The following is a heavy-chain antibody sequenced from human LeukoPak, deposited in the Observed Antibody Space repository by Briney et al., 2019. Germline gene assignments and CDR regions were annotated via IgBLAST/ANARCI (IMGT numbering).Heavy chain of an antibody. CDR3: ARDDGYSSSWYYFDY. V-gene: IGHV3-48*03. D-gene: IGHD6-13*01. J-gene: IGHJ4*02. CDR1: GFTFSSYE. CDR2: ISSSGSTI. Sequence: GSLRLSCAASGFTFSSYEMNWVRQAPGKGLEWVSYISSSGSTIYYADSVKGRFTISRDNAKNSLYLQMNSLRAEDTAVYYCARDDGYSSSWYYFDYWGQGTLVTVSS.